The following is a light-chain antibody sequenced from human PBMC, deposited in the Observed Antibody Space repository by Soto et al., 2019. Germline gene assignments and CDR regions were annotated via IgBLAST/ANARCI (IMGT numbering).Light chain of an antibody. J-gene: IGLJ1*01. V-gene: IGLV2-8*01. Sequence: QSALTQPPSASGSPGQSVTISCTGTSSDVGGYDYVSWFQQHPGKAPKLMIFGVTKRPSGVPDRFSGSKSGNTASLTVSGLQAADEADYYCSSYAGSNKYAFGTGTKLTVL. CDR2: GVT. CDR3: SSYAGSNKYA. CDR1: SSDVGGYDY.